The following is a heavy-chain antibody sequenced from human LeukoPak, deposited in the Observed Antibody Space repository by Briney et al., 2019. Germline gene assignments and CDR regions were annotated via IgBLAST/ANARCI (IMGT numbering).Heavy chain of an antibody. D-gene: IGHD2/OR15-2a*01. Sequence: GGSLRLSCAASGFTFSSYSMNWVRQAPGKGLEWVSSISSSSSYIYYADSVKGRFTISRDNAKNSLYLQMNSLRAEDTAVYYCARATIYADAFDIWGQGTMVTVPS. CDR2: ISSSSSYI. J-gene: IGHJ3*02. CDR1: GFTFSSYS. CDR3: ARATIYADAFDI. V-gene: IGHV3-21*01.